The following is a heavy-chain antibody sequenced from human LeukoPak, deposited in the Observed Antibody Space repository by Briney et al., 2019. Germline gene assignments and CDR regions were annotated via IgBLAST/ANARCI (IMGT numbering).Heavy chain of an antibody. CDR1: GYTFTGYY. Sequence: GASVKVSCKASGYTFTGYYMHWVRQAPGQGLEWMGRINPNSGGTNYAQKFQGRVTMTRDTSISTAYMELSRLRSDDTAVYYCARDSTQRYYYDSSGHYYGVDYWGQGTLVTVSS. D-gene: IGHD3-22*01. CDR2: INPNSGGT. CDR3: ARDSTQRYYYDSSGHYYGVDY. V-gene: IGHV1-2*06. J-gene: IGHJ4*02.